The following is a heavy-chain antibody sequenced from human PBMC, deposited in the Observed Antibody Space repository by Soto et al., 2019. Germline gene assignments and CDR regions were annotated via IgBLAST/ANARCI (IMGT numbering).Heavy chain of an antibody. V-gene: IGHV4-30-2*01. Sequence: SETLALTCAVSGGSISSGGYSWSWIRQPPGKGLEWIGYIYHSGSTYYNPSLKSRVTISVDRSKNQFSLKLSSVTAEDTAVYYCARDRVRDADYGMHGWGQANTVTVSS. CDR3: ARDRVRDADYGMHG. D-gene: IGHD1-1*01. J-gene: IGHJ6*02. CDR1: GGSISSGGYS. CDR2: IYHSGST.